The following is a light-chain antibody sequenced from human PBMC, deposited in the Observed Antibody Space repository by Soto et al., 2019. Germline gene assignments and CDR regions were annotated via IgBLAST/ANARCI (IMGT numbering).Light chain of an antibody. CDR2: EVT. J-gene: IGLJ2*01. Sequence: QSALTQPASVSGSPGQSIAFSCTGTSSDIGAYNYVSWYQQHPGKAPKLMIYEVTNRPSGLSDRFSGSKSGNTASLTISGLQAEDEADYYCSSYTSSRTVIFGGGTKLTVL. CDR1: SSDIGAYNY. V-gene: IGLV2-14*01. CDR3: SSYTSSRTVI.